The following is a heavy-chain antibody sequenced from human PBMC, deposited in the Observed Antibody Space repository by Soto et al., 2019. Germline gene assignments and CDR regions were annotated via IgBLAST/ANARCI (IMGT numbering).Heavy chain of an antibody. CDR3: ARDRTAYCGGDCYPGDAFDI. Sequence: GGSLRLSCAASGFTFSSYGMHWVRQAPGKGLEWVAVIWYDGSNKYYADSVKGRFTISRDDSKNTLYLQMNSLRAEDTAVYYCARDRTAYCGGDCYPGDAFDIWGQGTMVTVSS. J-gene: IGHJ3*02. CDR1: GFTFSSYG. D-gene: IGHD2-21*02. CDR2: IWYDGSNK. V-gene: IGHV3-33*01.